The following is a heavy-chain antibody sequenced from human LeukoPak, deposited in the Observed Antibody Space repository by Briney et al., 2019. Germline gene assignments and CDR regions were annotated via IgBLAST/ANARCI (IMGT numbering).Heavy chain of an antibody. CDR3: ARRPFMITFGGVIVPYFDY. CDR2: ISGSGGST. D-gene: IGHD3-16*02. J-gene: IGHJ4*02. V-gene: IGHV3-23*01. Sequence: GGSLRLSCAASGFTFSSYAMSWVRQAPGKGLEWVSAISGSGGSTYYADSVKGRFTISRDNPKNTLYLQMNSLRAEDTAVYYCARRPFMITFGGVIVPYFDYWGQGTLVTVSS. CDR1: GFTFSSYA.